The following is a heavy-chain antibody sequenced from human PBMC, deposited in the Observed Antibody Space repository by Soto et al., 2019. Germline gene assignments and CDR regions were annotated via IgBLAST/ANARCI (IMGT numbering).Heavy chain of an antibody. CDR2: ISSSGSTI. Sequence: HPGGSLRLSCAASGFTFSSYEMNWVRQAPGKGLEWVSYISSSGSTIYYADSVKGRFTISRDNAKNSLYLQMNSLRAEDTAVYYCARDRGGAAAGIKVEDYYYGMDVWGQGTTVTVSS. J-gene: IGHJ6*02. D-gene: IGHD6-13*01. V-gene: IGHV3-48*03. CDR1: GFTFSSYE. CDR3: ARDRGGAAAGIKVEDYYYGMDV.